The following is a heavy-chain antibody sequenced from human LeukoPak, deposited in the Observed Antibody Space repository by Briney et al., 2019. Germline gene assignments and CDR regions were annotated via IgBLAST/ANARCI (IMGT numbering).Heavy chain of an antibody. V-gene: IGHV3-23*01. Sequence: GGSLRLSCAASGFTFSSYAMSWVRQAPGKGREWVSAISGSGGSTYYADSVKGRFTISTDNSKNTLYLQMNSLRAEDTAVYYCAKGYSNYSPALYDYWGQGTLVTLSS. J-gene: IGHJ4*02. D-gene: IGHD4-11*01. CDR2: ISGSGGST. CDR3: AKGYSNYSPALYDY. CDR1: GFTFSSYA.